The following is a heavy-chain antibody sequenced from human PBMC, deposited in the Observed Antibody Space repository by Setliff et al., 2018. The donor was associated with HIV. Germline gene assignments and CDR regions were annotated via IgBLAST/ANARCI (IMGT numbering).Heavy chain of an antibody. Sequence: PGGSLRLSCIASGFTFGDYAMSWVRQAPGKGLEWVSFIRSNNYGGTTEYAASVKGRFTISRDDSKSIAYLQMDSLKTEDSAVYYCTRGGSGWDYFDYWGQGTLVTVSS. CDR2: IRSNNYGGTT. CDR3: TRGGSGWDYFDY. CDR1: GFTFGDYA. D-gene: IGHD6-19*01. J-gene: IGHJ4*02. V-gene: IGHV3-49*04.